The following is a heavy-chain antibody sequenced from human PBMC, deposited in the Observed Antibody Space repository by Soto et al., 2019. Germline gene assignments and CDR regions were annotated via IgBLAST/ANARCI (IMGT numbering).Heavy chain of an antibody. V-gene: IGHV1-18*01. CDR2: ISAYNANT. D-gene: IGHD4-17*01. Sequence: GASVKVSCKASGYTFTTYGITWVRQAPGQGLEWMGWISAYNANTNYAQKLQGRVTMTTDTSTSTAYMELRSLRSDDTAVYYCARELGPNGDSDWFDPWGQGTLVTVSS. CDR3: ARELGPNGDSDWFDP. J-gene: IGHJ5*02. CDR1: GYTFTTYG.